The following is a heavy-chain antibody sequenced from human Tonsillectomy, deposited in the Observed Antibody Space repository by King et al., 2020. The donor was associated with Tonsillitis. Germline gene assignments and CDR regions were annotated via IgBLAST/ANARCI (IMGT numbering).Heavy chain of an antibody. CDR2: ISSSGITI. J-gene: IGHJ4*02. D-gene: IGHD5-12*01. Sequence: VQLVESGGGLVQPGGSLRLSCAASGFTFSSYEMNWVRQAPGKGLEWVSYISSSGITIYYADSVKGRFTISRDNAKNSLYLQMNSLRAEDTAVYYCARDRDSSGYDSYFDYWGQGTLVTVSS. CDR1: GFTFSSYE. V-gene: IGHV3-48*03. CDR3: ARDRDSSGYDSYFDY.